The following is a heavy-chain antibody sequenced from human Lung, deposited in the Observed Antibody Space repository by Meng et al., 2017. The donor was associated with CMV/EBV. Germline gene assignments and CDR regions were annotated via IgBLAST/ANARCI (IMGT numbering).Heavy chain of an antibody. CDR3: VKGGTQDLDY. D-gene: IGHD1-26*01. CDR2: IKQDGSEK. V-gene: IGHV3-7*01. J-gene: IGHJ4*02. CDR1: GFTFSRYW. Sequence: GGSLRLSCAASGFTFSRYWMGWVRQVPGKGLEWVANIKQDGSEKYYVDSVKGRFTIARDNAKNSLYLQMNSLRADDTAVYYCVKGGTQDLDYWCQGTLVTVSS.